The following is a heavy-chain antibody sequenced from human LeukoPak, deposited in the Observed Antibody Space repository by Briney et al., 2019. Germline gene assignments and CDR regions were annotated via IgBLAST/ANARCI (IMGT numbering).Heavy chain of an antibody. Sequence: GGSLRLSCAASGFTFSSYAMSWARQAPGKGLEWVSAISGGGGSTHYADSVKGRFTISRDNSKNTLYLQMNSLRAEDTAVYYCARARRVGYSNWDYWGQGTLVTVSS. CDR1: GFTFSSYA. CDR3: ARARRVGYSNWDY. J-gene: IGHJ4*02. CDR2: ISGGGGST. D-gene: IGHD5-24*01. V-gene: IGHV3-23*01.